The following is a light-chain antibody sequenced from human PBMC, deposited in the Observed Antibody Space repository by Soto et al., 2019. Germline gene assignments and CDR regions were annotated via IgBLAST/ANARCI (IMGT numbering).Light chain of an antibody. CDR1: QSISSW. J-gene: IGKJ1*01. CDR2: DAS. CDR3: QQYNTSPGT. Sequence: DIQMTQSPSTLSASVGDRVTITCRASQSISSWLAWYQQKPGKAPTLLIYDASSLESGVPSSFSGSGSGTEFTLTISSLQPDDFATYYCQQYNTSPGTFGQGTKVEIK. V-gene: IGKV1-5*01.